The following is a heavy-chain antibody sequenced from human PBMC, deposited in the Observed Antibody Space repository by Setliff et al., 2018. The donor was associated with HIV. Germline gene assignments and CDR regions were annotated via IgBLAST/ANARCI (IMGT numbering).Heavy chain of an antibody. Sequence: GESLKISCKGSGYTFTSYWIGWVRQMPGKGLEWMGIIYPGDSDTRYSPSFQGQVTISAIGSISTAYLQWSSLEASDTAIYYCATSDYGGNSGHFQHWGQGTLVTVSS. D-gene: IGHD4-17*01. CDR2: IYPGDSDT. V-gene: IGHV5-51*01. CDR1: GYTFTSYW. J-gene: IGHJ1*01. CDR3: ATSDYGGNSGHFQH.